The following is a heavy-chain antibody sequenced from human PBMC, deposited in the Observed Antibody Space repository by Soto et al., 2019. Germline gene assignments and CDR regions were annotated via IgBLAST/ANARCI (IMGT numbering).Heavy chain of an antibody. CDR3: ARDQKSRGSGWYIGTHVDI. CDR2: ISAYNGNT. V-gene: IGHV1-18*01. J-gene: IGHJ3*02. Sequence: RASVKVPCKASGYTFTSYGIRWVRQAPGHGLEWMGWISAYNGNTNYARKLQGRVTMTTDTSTSTAYMELRSLRSDDTAVYYCARDQKSRGSGWYIGTHVDIWDQGTMITAS. D-gene: IGHD6-19*01. CDR1: GYTFTSYG.